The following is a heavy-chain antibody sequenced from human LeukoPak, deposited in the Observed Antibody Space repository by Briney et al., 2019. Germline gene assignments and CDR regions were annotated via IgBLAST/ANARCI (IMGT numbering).Heavy chain of an antibody. CDR2: ISNSGGST. V-gene: IGHV3-23*01. Sequence: GGSLRLSWATPGFTFSSNVRGWVRQAQGRGLEWVSSISNSGGSTYYADSVKGRFTISRDNSKNTLYLQMNSLRAEDTAVYYCAKEGFDSWGQGTLVTVSS. J-gene: IGHJ4*02. CDR3: AKEGFDS. CDR1: GFTFSSNV.